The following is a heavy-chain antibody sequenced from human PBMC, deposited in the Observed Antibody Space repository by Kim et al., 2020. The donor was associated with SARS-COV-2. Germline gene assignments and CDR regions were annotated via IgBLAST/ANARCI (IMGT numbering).Heavy chain of an antibody. CDR3: TTGAWIQLWLADY. D-gene: IGHD5-18*01. CDR1: AFTFSNAC. V-gene: IGHV3-15*01. J-gene: IGHJ4*02. CDR2: IKSKTDGETT. Sequence: GGSLRLSCAASAFTFSNACMSWVRRAPGKGLEWVGLIKSKTDGETTDYAAPVKGRFTISRDDSKNTLYLQMNSLKTDDTAVYYCTTGAWIQLWLADYWGQGTLVTVSS.